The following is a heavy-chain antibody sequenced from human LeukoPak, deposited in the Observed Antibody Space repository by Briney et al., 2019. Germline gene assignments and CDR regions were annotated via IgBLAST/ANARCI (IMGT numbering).Heavy chain of an antibody. Sequence: SGGSLRLSCAASGFTFSSYGMHWVRQAPGKGLEWVAVIWYDGSNKYYADSVKGRFTISRDNSKNTLYLQMNSLRAEDTAVYYCARDVYDSSGYYYYYYGMDVWGQGTTVTVSS. D-gene: IGHD3-22*01. J-gene: IGHJ6*02. V-gene: IGHV3-33*01. CDR1: GFTFSSYG. CDR3: ARDVYDSSGYYYYYYGMDV. CDR2: IWYDGSNK.